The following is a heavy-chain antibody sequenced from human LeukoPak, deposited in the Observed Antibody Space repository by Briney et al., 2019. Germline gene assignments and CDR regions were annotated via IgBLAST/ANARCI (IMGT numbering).Heavy chain of an antibody. V-gene: IGHV4-59*01. CDR3: ARSDYGDYYFDY. D-gene: IGHD4-17*01. CDR1: GGSISSYY. Sequence: SETLSLTCTVSGGSISSYYWSWIRQPPGKGLEWIGYIYCSGSTNYNPSLKSRVTISVDTPKNQFSLKLSSVTAADTAVYYCARSDYGDYYFDYWGQGTLVTVSS. J-gene: IGHJ4*02. CDR2: IYCSGST.